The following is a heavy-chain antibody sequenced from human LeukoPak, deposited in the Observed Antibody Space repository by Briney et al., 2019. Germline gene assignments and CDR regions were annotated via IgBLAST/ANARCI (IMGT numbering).Heavy chain of an antibody. CDR1: TGSISSSSYY. V-gene: IGHV4-39*01. J-gene: IGHJ5*02. D-gene: IGHD6-19*01. CDR3: ARNSAVATSRSWFDP. Sequence: SETLSLTCTVSTGSISSSSYYWGWIRQPPGKGLEWIGSIYYSGSTYYNPSLESRVTISVDTSKNQFSLKLTAVTAADTAVYYCARNSAVATSRSWFDPWGQGTLVTVSS. CDR2: IYYSGST.